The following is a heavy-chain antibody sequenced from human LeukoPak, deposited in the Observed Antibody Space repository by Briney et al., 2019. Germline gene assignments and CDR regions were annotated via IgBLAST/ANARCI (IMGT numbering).Heavy chain of an antibody. J-gene: IGHJ4*02. CDR2: FDPEDGET. CDR1: GYTLTELS. CDR3: ATNRSGELLWGGFDY. Sequence: ASVKVSCKVSGYTLTELSMHWVRQAPGKGLEWVGGFDPEDGETIYAQKFQGRVTMTEDTSTDTAYMELSSLRSEDTAVYYCATNRSGELLWGGFDYWGQRTLVTVSS. D-gene: IGHD3-10*01. V-gene: IGHV1-24*01.